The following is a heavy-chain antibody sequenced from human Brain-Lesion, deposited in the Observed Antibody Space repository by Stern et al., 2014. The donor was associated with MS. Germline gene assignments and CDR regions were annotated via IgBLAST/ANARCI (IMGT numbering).Heavy chain of an antibody. CDR3: ARNPALWYFDL. Sequence: QVQLVQSGPGLVKPLQTLSLTCTVSGGSVSSGGYFWNWIRQHPGTGLEWIGHVYYGGSIAYNPSLKSRVTISVDTSKNQFSLRLRSVTAADTAVYYCARNPALWYFDLWGRGPLAAVSS. CDR1: GGSVSSGGYF. V-gene: IGHV4-31*03. J-gene: IGHJ2*01. D-gene: IGHD3-3*02. CDR2: VYYGGSI.